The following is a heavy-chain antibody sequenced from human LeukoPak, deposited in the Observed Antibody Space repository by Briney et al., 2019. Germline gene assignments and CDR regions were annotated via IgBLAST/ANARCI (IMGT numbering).Heavy chain of an antibody. D-gene: IGHD3-22*01. CDR3: ARAYYYDTSATPDY. J-gene: IGHJ4*02. Sequence: GGSLRLSCAASGFTFSSFAMHWLRQAPGKGPEWAAVISYDGSAKYYADSVKGRFTISRDNSKNTLYLQMNSLRAEDTAVYYCARAYYYDTSATPDYWGQGTLVTVSS. CDR2: ISYDGSAK. CDR1: GFTFSSFA. V-gene: IGHV3-30*03.